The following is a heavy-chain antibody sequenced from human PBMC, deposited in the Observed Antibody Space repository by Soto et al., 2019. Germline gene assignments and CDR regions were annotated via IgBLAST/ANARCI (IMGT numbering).Heavy chain of an antibody. Sequence: QVQLQESGPGLVKPSETLSLTCTVSGGSIRSWYWSWIRQSPGKGLEWIGNIYYSGSTNYNPSLKSRVTISVDTSKNQFSLKLSSVTAADTAVHYCARRYGSAIDYWGQGTLVTVSS. CDR3: ARRYGSAIDY. CDR1: GGSIRSWY. J-gene: IGHJ4*02. V-gene: IGHV4-59*08. D-gene: IGHD1-26*01. CDR2: IYYSGST.